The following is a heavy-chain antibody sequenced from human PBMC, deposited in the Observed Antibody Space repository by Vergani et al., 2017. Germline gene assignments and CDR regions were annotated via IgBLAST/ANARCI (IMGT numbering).Heavy chain of an antibody. CDR2: IKSKTDGGTT. CDR3: TTLNDYIWGGYRIDY. D-gene: IGHD3-16*02. V-gene: IGHV3-15*01. J-gene: IGHJ4*02. Sequence: EVQLVESGGGLVKPGGSLRLSCAASGFTFSNAWMSWVRQAPGKGREWVGRIKSKTDGGTTDYAAPVKGRFTISRDDSKNTLYLQMNSLKTEDAAVYYCTTLNDYIWGGYRIDYWGQGILVTVSS. CDR1: GFTFSNAW.